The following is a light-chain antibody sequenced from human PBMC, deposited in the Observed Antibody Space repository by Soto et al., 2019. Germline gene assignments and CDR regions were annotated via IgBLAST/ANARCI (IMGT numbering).Light chain of an antibody. CDR2: HAS. Sequence: EIVLTQSPGTLSLSPAERATLSCGASQTVTSNYLAWYQQKPGLAPRLLIYHASNRATGIPGRFSGSGSGTDFTLTISRLEPEDFAVYYCRQYGDSPLTFGGGTKVEIK. J-gene: IGKJ4*01. CDR1: QTVTSNY. CDR3: RQYGDSPLT. V-gene: IGKV3D-20*01.